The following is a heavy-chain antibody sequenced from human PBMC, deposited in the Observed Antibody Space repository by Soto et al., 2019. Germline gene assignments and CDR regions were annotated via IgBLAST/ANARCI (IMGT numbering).Heavy chain of an antibody. J-gene: IGHJ6*02. CDR3: ARGPVPYARFYGLDV. Sequence: SETLSLTCSVTGDSINIPFYYWSWIRQSPGKGPEWIGYVYYSGTTYYSPSLKSRLTISIDTSNNQFSLTLTSVTAADTAVYFCARGPVPYARFYGLDVWGQGTTVTVSS. V-gene: IGHV4-30-4*01. D-gene: IGHD2-8*01. CDR2: VYYSGTT. CDR1: GDSINIPFYY.